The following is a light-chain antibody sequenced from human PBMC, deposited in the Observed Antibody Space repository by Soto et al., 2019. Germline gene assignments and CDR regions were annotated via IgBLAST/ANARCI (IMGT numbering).Light chain of an antibody. CDR2: CAS. CDR3: QQYNNWPGT. J-gene: IGKJ1*01. Sequence: EIVMTQSPATLSVSPGERATLSCRASQSVSSNLAWYQQKPGQAPRLLIYCASTRATGIPARFSGSGSGTEVTLTISSLQSEDFAVYYCQQYNNWPGTFGQGTKVEIK. CDR1: QSVSSN. V-gene: IGKV3-15*01.